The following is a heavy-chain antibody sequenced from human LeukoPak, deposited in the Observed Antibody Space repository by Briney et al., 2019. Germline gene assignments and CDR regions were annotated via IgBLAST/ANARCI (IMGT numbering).Heavy chain of an antibody. D-gene: IGHD6-19*01. CDR2: ISWNSGSI. Sequence: PGGSLRLSCAASGFTFDDYAMHWVRQAPGKGLEWVSGISWNSGSIGYADSVKGRFTISRDNAKNSLYLKMNSLRAEDTALYYCATLIAVAGIERDYWGQGTLVTVSS. V-gene: IGHV3-9*01. J-gene: IGHJ4*02. CDR1: GFTFDDYA. CDR3: ATLIAVAGIERDY.